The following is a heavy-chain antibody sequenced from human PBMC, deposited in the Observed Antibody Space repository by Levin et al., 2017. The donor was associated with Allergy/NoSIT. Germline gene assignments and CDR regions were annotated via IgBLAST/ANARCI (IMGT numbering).Heavy chain of an antibody. CDR2: ISYDGSNK. CDR1: GFTFSSYA. CDR3: ARDGHSYAPYYFDY. V-gene: IGHV3-30-3*01. Sequence: SGGSLRLSCAASGFTFSSYAMHWVRQAPGKGLEWVAVISYDGSNKYYADSVKGRFTISRDNSKNTLYLQMNSLRAEDTAVYYCARDGHSYAPYYFDYWGQGTLVTVSS. J-gene: IGHJ4*02. D-gene: IGHD5-18*01.